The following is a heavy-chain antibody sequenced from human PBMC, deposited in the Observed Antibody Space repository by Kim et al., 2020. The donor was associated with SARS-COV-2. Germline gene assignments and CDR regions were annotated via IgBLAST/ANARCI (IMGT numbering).Heavy chain of an antibody. V-gene: IGHV3-23*01. J-gene: IGHJ4*02. D-gene: IGHD2-15*01. CDR3: AKDSCSGGSCYYDY. Sequence: GGSLRLSCAASGFTFSSYAMSWVRQAPGKGLEWVSAISGSGGSTYYADSVKGRFTISRDNSKNTLYLQMNSLRAEDTAVYYCAKDSCSGGSCYYDYWGQGTMVTVSS. CDR2: ISGSGGST. CDR1: GFTFSSYA.